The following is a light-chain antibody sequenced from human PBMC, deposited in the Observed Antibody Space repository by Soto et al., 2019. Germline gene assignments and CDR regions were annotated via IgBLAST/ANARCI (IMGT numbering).Light chain of an antibody. CDR3: MQSLLTPLT. CDR2: LVS. CDR1: PSLLHNNGFTY. V-gene: IGKV2-28*01. J-gene: IGKJ4*01. Sequence: DIVLTQSPLSLPATPGEPASISYRSSPSLLHNNGFTYLDWYLQKPGQSPQLLIYLVSNRASVVPDRFSGSGSGTEYTLKFSRLEAEDGRVYYCMQSLLTPLTFGGGTKVEIK.